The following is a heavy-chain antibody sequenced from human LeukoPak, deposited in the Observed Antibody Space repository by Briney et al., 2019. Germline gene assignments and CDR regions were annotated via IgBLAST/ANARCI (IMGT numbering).Heavy chain of an antibody. CDR2: INPNSGGT. V-gene: IGHV1-2*02. CDR1: GYTFTGYY. D-gene: IGHD3-16*01. J-gene: IGHJ4*02. Sequence: ASVKVSCEASGYTFTGYYMHWVRQAPGQGLEWMGWINPNSGGTNYAQKFQGRVTMTRDTSISTAYMELSRLRSDDTAVYYCAREIWQNGGYFDYWGQGTLVTVSS. CDR3: AREIWQNGGYFDY.